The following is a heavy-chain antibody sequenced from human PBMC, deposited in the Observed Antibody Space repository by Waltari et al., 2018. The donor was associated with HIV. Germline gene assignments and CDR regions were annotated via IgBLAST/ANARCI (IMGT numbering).Heavy chain of an antibody. CDR1: GDVSLDKN. CDR3: ARDRRRGLTASGAYDI. J-gene: IGHJ3*02. D-gene: IGHD2-21*02. V-gene: IGHV1-2*02. Sequence: QSVGRAESRERSVTIVCMSSGDVSLDKNMNWVRQAPGQGLEWMGWINPNSGGTKSEQRFEGRVTMTRCSSTSTTYVEMSRLSSDGTDVYYRARDRRRGLTASGAYDIWGVGSMVTVSS. CDR2: INPNSGGT.